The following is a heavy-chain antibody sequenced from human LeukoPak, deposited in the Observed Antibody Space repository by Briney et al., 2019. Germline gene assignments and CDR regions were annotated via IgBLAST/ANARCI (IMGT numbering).Heavy chain of an antibody. Sequence: GGSLKISCKGSGYRFTSYWIGWVRQMPGKGLEWMGIIYPGDSDTRYSPSFQGQVTISADKSISTAYLQWSSLKASDTAMYYCAKQMGYDSSGYPFAYWGQGTLVTVSS. D-gene: IGHD3-22*01. CDR3: AKQMGYDSSGYPFAY. J-gene: IGHJ4*02. CDR1: GYRFTSYW. V-gene: IGHV5-51*01. CDR2: IYPGDSDT.